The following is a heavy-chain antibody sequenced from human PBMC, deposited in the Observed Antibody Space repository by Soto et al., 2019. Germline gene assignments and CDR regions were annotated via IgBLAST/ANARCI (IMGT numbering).Heavy chain of an antibody. CDR1: GGTFSSYA. D-gene: IGHD6-19*01. V-gene: IGHV1-69*01. Sequence: QVQLVQSGAEVKKPGSSVKVSCKASGGTFSSYAISWVRQAPGQGLEWMGGIIPIFGTANYAQKFQGRVTITADESTSTAYMELSRLRSEDTAVYYCARVEYSSGTDPYYFDYWGQGTLVTVSS. CDR3: ARVEYSSGTDPYYFDY. J-gene: IGHJ4*02. CDR2: IIPIFGTA.